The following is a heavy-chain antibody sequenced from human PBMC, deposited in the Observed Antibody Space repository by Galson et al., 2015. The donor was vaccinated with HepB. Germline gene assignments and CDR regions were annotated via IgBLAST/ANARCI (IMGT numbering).Heavy chain of an antibody. CDR2: TYYRSKWYN. D-gene: IGHD2-2*01. Sequence: CAISGDSVSSNSAAWNWIRQSPSRGLEWLGRTYYRSKWYNDYAVSVKSRITINPDTSKNQFSLQLNSVTPEDTAVYYCARGRGCSSTSCYYGMDVWGQGTTVTVSS. CDR1: GDSVSSNSAA. J-gene: IGHJ6*02. V-gene: IGHV6-1*01. CDR3: ARGRGCSSTSCYYGMDV.